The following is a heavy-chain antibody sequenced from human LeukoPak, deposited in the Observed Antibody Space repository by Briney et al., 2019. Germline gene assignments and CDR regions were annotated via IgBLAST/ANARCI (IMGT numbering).Heavy chain of an antibody. CDR1: GYTFTGYY. J-gene: IGHJ4*02. CDR2: INPNSGGT. CDR3: ARQFLRRGVYCTNGVCSGAPVDY. Sequence: GASVKVSCKASGYTFTGYYMHWVRQAPGQGLEWMGWINPNSGGTNYAQKFQGRVTMTRDTSISTAYMELSRLRSDDTAVYYCARQFLRRGVYCTNGVCSGAPVDYWGQGTLVTVSS. D-gene: IGHD2-8*01. V-gene: IGHV1-2*02.